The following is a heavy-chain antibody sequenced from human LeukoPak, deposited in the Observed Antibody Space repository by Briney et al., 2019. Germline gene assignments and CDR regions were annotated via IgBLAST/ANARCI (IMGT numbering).Heavy chain of an antibody. J-gene: IGHJ4*02. Sequence: PSETLSLTCTVSGDSISSYYWSWIRQPPGKGLEWIGYIYYSGSTNYNPSLKSRVTISVDTSKNQFSLKLSSVTAADTAVYYCARAPHYYDSSGYYHKLFDYWGQGTLVTVSS. CDR1: GDSISSYY. V-gene: IGHV4-59*01. CDR3: ARAPHYYDSSGYYHKLFDY. D-gene: IGHD3-22*01. CDR2: IYYSGST.